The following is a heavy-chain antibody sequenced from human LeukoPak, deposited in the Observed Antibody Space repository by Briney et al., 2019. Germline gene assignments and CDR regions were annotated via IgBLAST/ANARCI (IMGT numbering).Heavy chain of an antibody. D-gene: IGHD5-12*01. CDR3: AKFGGMVAIHAQKEFDY. CDR1: GFTFSSYA. Sequence: GGSLRLSCAASGFTFSSYAMHWVRQAPGKGLEWVAVISYDGSNKYYADSVKGRFTISRDNSKNTLYLQMNSLRAEDTAVYYCAKFGGMVAIHAQKEFDYWGQGTLVTVSS. V-gene: IGHV3-30-3*02. J-gene: IGHJ4*02. CDR2: ISYDGSNK.